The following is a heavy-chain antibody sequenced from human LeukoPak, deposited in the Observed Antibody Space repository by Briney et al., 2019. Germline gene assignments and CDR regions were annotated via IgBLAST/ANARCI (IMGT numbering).Heavy chain of an antibody. D-gene: IGHD3-22*01. CDR1: GYTFTSYD. J-gene: IGHJ4*02. CDR2: MNPNSGGT. V-gene: IGHV1-2*02. CDR3: ANGRGPTYYYDSSGYSLDY. Sequence: ASVKVSCKASGYTFTSYDINWVRQATGQGLEWMGWMNPNSGGTNYAQKFQGRVTMTRDTSISTAYMELSRLRSDDTAVYYCANGRGPTYYYDSSGYSLDYWGQGTLVTVSS.